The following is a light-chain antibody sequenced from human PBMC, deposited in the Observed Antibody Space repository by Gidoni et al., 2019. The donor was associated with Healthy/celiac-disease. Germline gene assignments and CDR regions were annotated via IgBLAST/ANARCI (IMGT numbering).Light chain of an antibody. CDR1: QSLLHSNGYNY. V-gene: IGKV2-28*01. Sequence: DIVMTQSPLSLPVTPGEPASISCRSSQSLLHSNGYNYLDWYLQKPGQSPQLLIYLGSNRASGVPDRFSGSGSGTDFTLKISRVDADDVGVYYCMQALQTPPTFGQGTKVEIK. J-gene: IGKJ1*01. CDR3: MQALQTPPT. CDR2: LGS.